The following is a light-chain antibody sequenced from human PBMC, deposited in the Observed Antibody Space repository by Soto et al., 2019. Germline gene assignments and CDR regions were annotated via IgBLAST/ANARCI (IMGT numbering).Light chain of an antibody. Sequence: SALTQPASVSGSPGQSITLSCPGTRSDVGGYNYVSWYQQHPGKAPKLMIYEVSNRPSGVSNRFSGSKSGNTASLTISGLQAEDEADYYCSSYTSSSTLVFGTGTKVTVL. J-gene: IGLJ1*01. CDR3: SSYTSSSTLV. CDR1: RSDVGGYNY. CDR2: EVS. V-gene: IGLV2-14*01.